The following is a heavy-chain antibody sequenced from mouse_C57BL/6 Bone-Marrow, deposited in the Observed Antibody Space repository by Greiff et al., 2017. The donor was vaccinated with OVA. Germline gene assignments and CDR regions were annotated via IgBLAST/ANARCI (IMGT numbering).Heavy chain of an antibody. Sequence: VQLQQSGAELVRPGASVTLSCKASGYTFTDYEMHWVKQTPVHGLEWIGAIDPETGGTAYNQKFKGQAILTADKSASTAYMELRSLTSEGSAVYYCTNYGSAWCAYWGQGTLVTVSA. CDR3: TNYGSAWCAY. CDR2: IDPETGGT. CDR1: GYTFTDYE. V-gene: IGHV1-15*01. D-gene: IGHD1-1*01. J-gene: IGHJ3*01.